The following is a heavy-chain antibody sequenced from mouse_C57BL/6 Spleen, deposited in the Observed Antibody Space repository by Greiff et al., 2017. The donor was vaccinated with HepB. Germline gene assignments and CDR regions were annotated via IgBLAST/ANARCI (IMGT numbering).Heavy chain of an antibody. Sequence: QVQLKESGPELVKPGASVKISCKASGYAFSSSWMNWVKQRPGKGLEWIGRIYPGDGDTNYNGKFKGKATLTADKSSSTAYMQLSSLTSEDSAVYFCARGVTTEGYAMDYWGQGTSVTVSS. D-gene: IGHD2-2*01. CDR2: IYPGDGDT. J-gene: IGHJ4*01. CDR3: ARGVTTEGYAMDY. V-gene: IGHV1-82*01. CDR1: GYAFSSSW.